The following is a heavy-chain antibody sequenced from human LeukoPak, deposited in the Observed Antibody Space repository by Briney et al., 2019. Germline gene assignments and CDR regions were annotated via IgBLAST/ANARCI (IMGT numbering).Heavy chain of an antibody. CDR2: ISSSGFTL. V-gene: IGHV3-48*01. Sequence: GGSLRLSCVASGVTCSDYSMNWVRQAPGKGLEWVSYISSSGFTLNYADSVKGRFTISRDNAKNSLYLQMNSLRAEDTAVYYCARGVPKTSYYYYYMDVWGKGTTVTVSS. J-gene: IGHJ6*03. CDR3: ARGVPKTSYYYYYMDV. CDR1: GVTCSDYS. D-gene: IGHD4-11*01.